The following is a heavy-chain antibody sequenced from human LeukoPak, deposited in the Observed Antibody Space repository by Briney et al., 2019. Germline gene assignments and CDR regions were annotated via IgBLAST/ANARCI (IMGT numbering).Heavy chain of an antibody. J-gene: IGHJ5*02. D-gene: IGHD3-10*01. CDR2: IYYSGST. V-gene: IGHV4-31*03. CDR3: ARGYEYYYGSGSYRWFDP. Sequence: SQTLPLTCTVSGGSISSGGYYWSWIRQHPGKGLEWIGYIYYSGSTYYNPSLKSRVTISVDTSKNQFSLKLSSVTAADTAVYYCARGYEYYYGSGSYRWFDPWGQGTLVTVSS. CDR1: GGSISSGGYY.